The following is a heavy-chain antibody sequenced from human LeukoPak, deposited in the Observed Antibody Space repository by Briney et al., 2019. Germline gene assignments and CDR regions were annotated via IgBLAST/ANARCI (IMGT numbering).Heavy chain of an antibody. CDR3: GRVIAGAIDY. J-gene: IGHJ4*02. CDR1: VYTFSGHS. D-gene: IGHD6-13*01. CDR2: INLDGSER. V-gene: IGHV3-7*01. Sequence: GVSLRLLCAASVYTFSGHSMTWARQAPGKGLECVANINLDGSERFDVDFVKGRLTISRDNADNSMYLQMNSLRAEDTAVYYCGRVIAGAIDYWGQGTLVTVSS.